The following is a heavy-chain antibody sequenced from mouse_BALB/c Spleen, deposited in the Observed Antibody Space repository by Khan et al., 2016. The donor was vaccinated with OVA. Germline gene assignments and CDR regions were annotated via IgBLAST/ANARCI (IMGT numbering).Heavy chain of an antibody. Sequence: QVQLKESGAELARPGASVKMSCKASGYTFTTYTIHWVKQRPGQGLEWIGYIIPSTDYTTYNQKFKDKATLTADKSSSTAYMQLSSLTSDYSAVYYCAKEGAYYRSDGWFAYWGQGTLVTVSA. D-gene: IGHD2-14*01. V-gene: IGHV1-4*01. J-gene: IGHJ3*01. CDR2: IIPSTDYT. CDR1: GYTFTTYT. CDR3: AKEGAYYRSDGWFAY.